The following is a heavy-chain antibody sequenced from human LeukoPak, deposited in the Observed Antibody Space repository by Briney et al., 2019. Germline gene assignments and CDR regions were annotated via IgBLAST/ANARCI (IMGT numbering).Heavy chain of an antibody. V-gene: IGHV4-34*01. Sequence: SETLSLTCAVCGGSFSGYYWSWIRQPPGKGLEWIGEINHSGSTNYNPSLKSRVTISVDTSRNQFSLKLSSVTAADTAVYYCSFGVVISTLNYFDYWGQGTLVTVSS. CDR1: GGSFSGYY. CDR3: SFGVVISTLNYFDY. CDR2: INHSGST. J-gene: IGHJ4*02. D-gene: IGHD3-3*01.